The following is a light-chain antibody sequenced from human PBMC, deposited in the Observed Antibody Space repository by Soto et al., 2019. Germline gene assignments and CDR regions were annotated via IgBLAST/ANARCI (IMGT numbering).Light chain of an antibody. CDR2: TVS. CDR1: QSLLDTNDGNTY. CDR3: LQGTQSPYP. J-gene: IGKJ2*01. V-gene: IGKV2-40*01. Sequence: DIVMTQTPLFLPVTPGEPASISCRSTQSLLDTNDGNTYLDWYLQKPGQSPQLLIYTVSYRASGVPDRFSGSGSGTDLPLKLSRVGAEDVGVYYCLQGTQSPYPFGQRTKLDFK.